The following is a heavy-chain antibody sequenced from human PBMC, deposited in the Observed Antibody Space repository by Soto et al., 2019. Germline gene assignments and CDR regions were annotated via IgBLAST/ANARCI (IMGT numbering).Heavy chain of an antibody. CDR2: ISDSGVNT. J-gene: IGHJ4*02. D-gene: IGHD3-16*01. CDR3: AKRVGSTGGNFDY. Sequence: GGSLRLSCAASGFTFGNYAMSWVRQAPGKGPEWVSAISDSGVNTYYTDSVKGRFTISRDNPKNTLYLQMKSLRAEDTAVYYCAKRVGSTGGNFDYWGQGTLVTVSS. CDR1: GFTFGNYA. V-gene: IGHV3-23*01.